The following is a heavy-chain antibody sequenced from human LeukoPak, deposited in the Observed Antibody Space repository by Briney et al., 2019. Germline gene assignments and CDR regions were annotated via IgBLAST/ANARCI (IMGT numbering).Heavy chain of an antibody. CDR1: GFTFSDYY. J-gene: IGHJ1*01. CDR2: ISSSGSTI. CDR3: AKDLTSGSYSASFQH. Sequence: GGSLRLSCAASGFTFSDYYMSWIRQAPGKGLEWVSYISSSGSTIYYADSVKGRFTISRDNAKNSLYLQMNSLRAEDTALYYCAKDLTSGSYSASFQHWGQGTLVTVSS. D-gene: IGHD1-26*01. V-gene: IGHV3-11*01.